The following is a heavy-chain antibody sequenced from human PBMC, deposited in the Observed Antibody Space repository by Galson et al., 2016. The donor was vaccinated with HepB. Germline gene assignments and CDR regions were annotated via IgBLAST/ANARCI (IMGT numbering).Heavy chain of an antibody. CDR2: IWHDGSNK. J-gene: IGHJ4*02. CDR3: AREMHVAAAAAFDF. Sequence: SLRLSCATSEFTFSTYGMHWVRQAPGKGLEWVALIWHDGSNKYYADSVKGRFTISRDNPKNTPYLQMNSLKVEDTAVYYCAREMHVAAAAAFDFWGRGTLVTVSS. CDR1: EFTFSTYG. D-gene: IGHD6-13*01. V-gene: IGHV3-33*01.